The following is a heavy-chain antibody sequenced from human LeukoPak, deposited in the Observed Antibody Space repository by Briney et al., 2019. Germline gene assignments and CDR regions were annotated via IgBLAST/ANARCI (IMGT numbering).Heavy chain of an antibody. V-gene: IGHV3-21*01. CDR1: GFTFNTYS. CDR3: ARDSYYASSGYWGDAFDI. J-gene: IGHJ3*02. CDR2: ISGSSSLV. Sequence: GGSLRLSCAASGFTFNTYSMNWVRQAPGKGLEWVSSISGSSSLVNYADSVKGRFTISRDNAKNSLYLQMSSLRAEDTAVYYCARDSYYASSGYWGDAFDIWGQGTMVTVST. D-gene: IGHD3-22*01.